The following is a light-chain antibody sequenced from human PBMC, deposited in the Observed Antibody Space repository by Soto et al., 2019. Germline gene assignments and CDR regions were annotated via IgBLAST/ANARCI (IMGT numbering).Light chain of an antibody. Sequence: QSVLTQPASVSGSPGQSITISCTGTSSDVGVYNFVSWYQQHPGKAPKRMIYEVSNRPSGVCNRFSGSKSCNTASLTISGLQAEDEADYYCGSYTSSSTSYVFGTGTKVTVL. J-gene: IGLJ1*01. V-gene: IGLV2-14*01. CDR2: EVS. CDR1: SSDVGVYNF. CDR3: GSYTSSSTSYV.